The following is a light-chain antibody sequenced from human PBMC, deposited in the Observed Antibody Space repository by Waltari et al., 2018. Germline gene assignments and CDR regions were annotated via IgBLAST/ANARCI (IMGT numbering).Light chain of an antibody. Sequence: QSVLPQPPSASGTPGQRLTIPCSGTYSNIGNHVLNWHQPLPGTAPKLLIYRNDLQPSGVPDRFSGSKSGSSASLAISGLHSEDEADYYCAAWDDSLNGRWVFGGGTKVTVL. CDR1: YSNIGNHV. V-gene: IGLV1-44*01. CDR2: RND. J-gene: IGLJ3*02. CDR3: AAWDDSLNGRWV.